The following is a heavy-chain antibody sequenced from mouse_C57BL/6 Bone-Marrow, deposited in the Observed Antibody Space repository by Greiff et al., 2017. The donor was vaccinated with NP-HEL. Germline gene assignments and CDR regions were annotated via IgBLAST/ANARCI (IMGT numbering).Heavy chain of an antibody. D-gene: IGHD1-1*01. Sequence: QVQLQQPGAELVKPGASVKLSCKASGYTFTSYWMQWVKQRPGQGLEWIGEIDPSDSYTNYNQKFKGKATLTVDTSSSTAYMQLSSLTSEDSAVYYCARKKGTYDYGSSWFAYWGQGTLVTVSA. CDR2: IDPSDSYT. CDR3: ARKKGTYDYGSSWFAY. V-gene: IGHV1-50*01. J-gene: IGHJ3*01. CDR1: GYTFTSYW.